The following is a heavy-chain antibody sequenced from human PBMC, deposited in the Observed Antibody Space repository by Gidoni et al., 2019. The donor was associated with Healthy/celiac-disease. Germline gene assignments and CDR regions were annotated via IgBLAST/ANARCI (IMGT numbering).Heavy chain of an antibody. CDR3: ARQVSSGWYVGNAFDI. J-gene: IGHJ3*02. D-gene: IGHD6-19*01. CDR1: GGSISCYY. Sequence: QVQLQESGPGLVKPSETLSLTCTVSGGSISCYYWSWIRQPPGKGLEWIGYIYYSGSPNYNPSLKSRVTISVDTSKNQCSLKLSSVTAADTAVYYCARQVSSGWYVGNAFDIWGQGTMVTVSS. CDR2: IYYSGSP. V-gene: IGHV4-59*08.